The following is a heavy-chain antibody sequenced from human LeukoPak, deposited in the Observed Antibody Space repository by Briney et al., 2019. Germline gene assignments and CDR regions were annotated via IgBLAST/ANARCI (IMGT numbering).Heavy chain of an antibody. CDR2: INPNSGGT. D-gene: IGHD2-21*01. CDR3: ARADRLHGGPYLIGP. Sequence: EASVKVSCKPSGYSFTDYYMHWVRQAPGQGLEWMGWINPNSGGTSAAQKFQGRVTMTRDTSITTVYMEVSWLTSDDTAIYYCARADRLHGGPYLIGPWGQGTLVTVSS. J-gene: IGHJ5*02. V-gene: IGHV1-2*02. CDR1: GYSFTDYY.